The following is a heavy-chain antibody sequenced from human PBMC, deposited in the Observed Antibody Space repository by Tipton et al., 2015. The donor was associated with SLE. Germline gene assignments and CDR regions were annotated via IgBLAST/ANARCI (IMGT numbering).Heavy chain of an antibody. CDR2: INHSGST. CDR3: ARGSSGGYGGAFDI. J-gene: IGHJ3*02. CDR1: GGSFSGYY. Sequence: TLSLTCAVYGGSFSGYYWSWIRQPPGKGLEWIGEINHSGSTNYNPSLKSRVTISVDTSKNQFSLKLSSVTAADTAVYYCARGSSGGYGGAFDIWGQGTMVTVSS. D-gene: IGHD1-26*01. V-gene: IGHV4-34*01.